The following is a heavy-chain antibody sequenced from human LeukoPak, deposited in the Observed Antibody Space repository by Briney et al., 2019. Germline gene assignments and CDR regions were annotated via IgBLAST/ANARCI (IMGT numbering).Heavy chain of an antibody. J-gene: IGHJ4*02. CDR2: IYPGDSDT. V-gene: IGHV5-51*01. D-gene: IGHD1-1*01. CDR3: ARLTQPRHFDY. Sequence: GESLQISCKGSGYSFTSYWIGWVRQMPGKGLEWMGIIYPGDSDTRYSPSFQGQVTISADKSISTAYLQWGSLKASDTAMYYCARLTQPRHFDYWGQGTLVTVSS. CDR1: GYSFTSYW.